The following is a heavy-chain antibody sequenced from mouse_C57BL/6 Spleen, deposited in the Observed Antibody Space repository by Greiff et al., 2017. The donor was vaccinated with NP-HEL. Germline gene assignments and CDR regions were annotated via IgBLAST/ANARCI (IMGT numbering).Heavy chain of an antibody. J-gene: IGHJ1*03. CDR2: INPNNGGT. D-gene: IGHD2-5*01. CDR1: GYTFTDYY. Sequence: VQLQQSGPELVKPGASVKISCKASGYTFTDYYMNWVKQSHGKSLEWIGDINPNNGGTSYNQKFKGKATLTVDKSSSTAYMELRSLTSEDSAVYYCARLAYYSKHFDVWGTGTTVTVSS. CDR3: ARLAYYSKHFDV. V-gene: IGHV1-26*01.